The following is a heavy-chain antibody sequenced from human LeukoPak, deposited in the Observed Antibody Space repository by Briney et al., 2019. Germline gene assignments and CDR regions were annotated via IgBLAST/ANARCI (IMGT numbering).Heavy chain of an antibody. CDR3: AKDGEVSWFGPESY. D-gene: IGHD3-10*01. Sequence: PGRSLRLSCAASGFTFSSYGMHWVRQAPGNGLEWVALISLDGSNKDYAESVKGRFTISRDSSKNTLYLQMNSLRAEDTAVYYCAKDGEVSWFGPESYWGQGTLVAVSS. J-gene: IGHJ4*02. V-gene: IGHV3-30*18. CDR2: ISLDGSNK. CDR1: GFTFSSYG.